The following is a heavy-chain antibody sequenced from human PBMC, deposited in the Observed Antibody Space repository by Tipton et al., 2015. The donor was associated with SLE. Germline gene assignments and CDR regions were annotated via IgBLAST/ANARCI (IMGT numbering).Heavy chain of an antibody. CDR2: IYTSGST. V-gene: IGHV4-61*09. D-gene: IGHD5-18*01. CDR1: GGSISSGSYY. CDR3: AREVPYSYGYYMDV. Sequence: LRLSCTVSGGSISSGSYYWSWIRQPAGKGLEWIGYIYTSGSTNYNPSLKSRVTISVDTSKNQFSLKLSSVTAADTAVYYCAREVPYSYGYYMDVWGKGTTVTVSS. J-gene: IGHJ6*03.